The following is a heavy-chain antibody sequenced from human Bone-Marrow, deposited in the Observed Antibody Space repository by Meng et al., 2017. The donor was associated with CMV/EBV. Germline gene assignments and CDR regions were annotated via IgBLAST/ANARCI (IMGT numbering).Heavy chain of an antibody. CDR2: IYHSGST. V-gene: IGHV4-4*02. Sequence: SETLSLTCAVSGGSISSSNWWSWVRQPPGKGLEWIGEIYHSGSTNYNPSLRSRVTITVDKSKNKFSLKMRAVTASDTAVYYCARSNWNWLDHWGQGTLVTVSS. J-gene: IGHJ5*02. D-gene: IGHD1-1*01. CDR3: ARSNWNWLDH. CDR1: GGSISSSNW.